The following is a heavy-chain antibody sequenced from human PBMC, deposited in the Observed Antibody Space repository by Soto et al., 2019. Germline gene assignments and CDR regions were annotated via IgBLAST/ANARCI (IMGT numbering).Heavy chain of an antibody. CDR1: GFTFSSYW. J-gene: IGHJ6*02. CDR2: INSDGSST. Sequence: GGSLRLSCAASGFTFSSYWMHWVRQAPGKGLVWVSRINSDGSSTSYADSVKGRFTISRDNAKNTLYLQMNSLRAEDTAVYYCARVQYYDFWSGYPYYYYYSMDVWGQGTTVTVSS. V-gene: IGHV3-74*01. CDR3: ARVQYYDFWSGYPYYYYYSMDV. D-gene: IGHD3-3*01.